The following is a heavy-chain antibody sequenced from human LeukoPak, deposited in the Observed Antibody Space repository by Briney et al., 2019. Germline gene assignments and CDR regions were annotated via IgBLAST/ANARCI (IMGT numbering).Heavy chain of an antibody. Sequence: ASVKVSCKASGYTFTSYGISWVRQAPGQGLEWMGWISAYNGNTNYAQKLQGRVTMTTDTSTSTAYMELRSLTSDDTAVYYCASSSSGWYDGLGDYWGQGTLVTVSS. CDR2: ISAYNGNT. D-gene: IGHD6-19*01. V-gene: IGHV1-18*01. J-gene: IGHJ4*02. CDR1: GYTFTSYG. CDR3: ASSSSGWYDGLGDY.